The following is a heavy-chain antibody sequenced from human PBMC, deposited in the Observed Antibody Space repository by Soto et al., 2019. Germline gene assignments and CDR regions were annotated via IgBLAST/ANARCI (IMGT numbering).Heavy chain of an antibody. V-gene: IGHV4-59*01. CDR3: AREGMTTVTTGYYGMDV. CDR1: GGSISSYY. CDR2: IYYSGST. J-gene: IGHJ6*02. D-gene: IGHD4-4*01. Sequence: SETLSLTCTVSGGSISSYYWSWIRQPPGKGLEWIGYIYYSGSTNYNPSPKSRVTISVDTSKNQFSLKLSSVTAADTAVCYCAREGMTTVTTGYYGMDVWGQGTTVTVSS.